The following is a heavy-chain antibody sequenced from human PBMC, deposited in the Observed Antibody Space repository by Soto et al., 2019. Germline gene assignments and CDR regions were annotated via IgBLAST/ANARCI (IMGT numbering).Heavy chain of an antibody. CDR2: FDPEDGET. CDR3: ATKSNYVFWGVYGRPTYSYYGRDV. CDR1: GYTLTELS. V-gene: IGHV1-24*01. J-gene: IGHJ6*02. Sequence: ASVKVSCKVSGYTLTELSMHWVRQAPGKGLEWMGGFDPEDGETIYAQKFQGRVTMTEDTSTDTAYMELSSLRSEDTAVYYCATKSNYVFWGVYGRPTYSYYGRDVGGQGPTVTVPS. D-gene: IGHD3-3*01.